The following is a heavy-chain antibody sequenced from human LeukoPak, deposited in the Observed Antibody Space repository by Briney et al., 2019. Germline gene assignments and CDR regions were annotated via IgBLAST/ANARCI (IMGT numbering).Heavy chain of an antibody. CDR1: GGSFSGYY. D-gene: IGHD3-3*01. V-gene: IGHV4-34*01. CDR2: INHSGST. J-gene: IGHJ5*02. CDR3: ARVGRFLNWCDP. Sequence: SETLSLTCAVYGGSFSGYYWSWIRQPPGKGLEWIGEINHSGSTNYNPSLKSRVTISVDTSKNQFSLKLSSVTAADTAVYYCARVGRFLNWCDPWGQGTLVTVSS.